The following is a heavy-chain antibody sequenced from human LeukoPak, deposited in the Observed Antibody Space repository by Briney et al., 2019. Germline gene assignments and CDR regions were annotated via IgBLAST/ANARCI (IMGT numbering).Heavy chain of an antibody. CDR3: ATYTHWVAGDV. V-gene: IGHV3-7*01. Sequence: GGSLRLSCAASGFTFSDSWMSWVRQAPGKGREWVANMNQDGSAKGYVDSVKGRFTISRDNARNSLYLQMSSLRPEDTAVYYCATYTHWVAGDVWGQGTTVTVSS. J-gene: IGHJ6*02. D-gene: IGHD3-16*01. CDR2: MNQDGSAK. CDR1: GFTFSDSW.